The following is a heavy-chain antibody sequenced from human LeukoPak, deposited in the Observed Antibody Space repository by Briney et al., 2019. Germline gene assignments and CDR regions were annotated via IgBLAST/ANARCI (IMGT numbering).Heavy chain of an antibody. D-gene: IGHD1-26*01. CDR2: ISAYNGNT. J-gene: IGHJ4*02. CDR3: ARDWVGATIHGIDY. Sequence: ASVTVSCKASGYTFTSYGISWVRQAPGQGLEWMGWISAYNGNTNYAQKLQGRVTMTTDTSTSTAYMELRSLRSDDTAVYYCARDWVGATIHGIDYWGQGTLVTVSS. V-gene: IGHV1-18*01. CDR1: GYTFTSYG.